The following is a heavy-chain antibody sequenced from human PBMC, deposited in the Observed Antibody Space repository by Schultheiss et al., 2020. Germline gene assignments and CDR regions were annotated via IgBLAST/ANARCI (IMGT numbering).Heavy chain of an antibody. D-gene: IGHD2-21*02. Sequence: SETLSLTCAVSGGSISSSSYYWGWIRQPPGKGLEWIGNVYYSGITYYNPSLKSRVTISIDTSKNQFFLKLSSVTAADTAVYYCARDHLAYCGADCYSLPLYFDYWGQGTLVTVSS. V-gene: IGHV4-39*02. CDR1: GGSISSSSYY. CDR2: VYYSGIT. J-gene: IGHJ4*02. CDR3: ARDHLAYCGADCYSLPLYFDY.